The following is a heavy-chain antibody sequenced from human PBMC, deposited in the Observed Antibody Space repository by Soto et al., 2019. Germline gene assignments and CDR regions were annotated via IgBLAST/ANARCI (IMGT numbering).Heavy chain of an antibody. CDR3: AKGLND. CDR2: ISYDGSNK. Sequence: QVQLVESGGGVVQPGRSLRLSCAASGFTVSSYGMHWVRQAPGKGLEWVAVISYDGSNKYYEDSVKGRLTISRDNSKNTLYLQMNSLLAEDTAVYYCAKGLNDWGQGTLVTFAS. D-gene: IGHD2-8*01. CDR1: GFTVSSYG. V-gene: IGHV3-30*18. J-gene: IGHJ4*02.